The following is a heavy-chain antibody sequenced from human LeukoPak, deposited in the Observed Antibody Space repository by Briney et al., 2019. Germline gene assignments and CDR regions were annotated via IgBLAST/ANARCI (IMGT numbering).Heavy chain of an antibody. CDR1: GYTFTGYY. Sequence: ASVKVSCKTSGYTFTGYYLHWVRQAPGQGLEWMGWIYPNNGGTDFAQKFQGRVTPTRDTSISTAYMELSRLTSDDTAVYYCASFGLATITGSHYWGQGTLVTVSS. J-gene: IGHJ4*02. CDR2: IYPNNGGT. CDR3: ASFGLATITGSHY. D-gene: IGHD5-24*01. V-gene: IGHV1-2*02.